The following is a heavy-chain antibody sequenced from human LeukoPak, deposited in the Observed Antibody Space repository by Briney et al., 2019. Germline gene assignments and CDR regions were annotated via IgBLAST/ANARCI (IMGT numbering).Heavy chain of an antibody. CDR1: GYTFTGYY. CDR2: INPNSGGT. V-gene: IGHV1-2*02. CDR3: ARDPPCMGGSCYSDY. J-gene: IGHJ4*02. Sequence: ASVKVSCKASGYTFTGYYMHWVRQAPGQGLEWMGWINPNSGGTNYAQKLQGRVTMTTDTSTSTAYMELRSLRSDDTAVYYCARDPPCMGGSCYSDYWGQGTLVTVSS. D-gene: IGHD2-15*01.